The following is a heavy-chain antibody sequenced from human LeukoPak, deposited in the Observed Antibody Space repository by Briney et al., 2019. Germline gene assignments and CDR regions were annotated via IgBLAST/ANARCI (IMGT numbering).Heavy chain of an antibody. V-gene: IGHV4-59*01. J-gene: IGHJ4*02. CDR3: ARVRTFYGDADY. CDR2: IYYSGST. CDR1: GGSISSYY. D-gene: IGHD4-17*01. Sequence: SETLSLTCTVSGGSISSYYWSWIRQPPGNGLEWIGYIYYSGSTNYNPSLKSRVTISVDTSKNQFSLKLSSVTAADTAVYYCARVRTFYGDADYWGQGTLVTVSS.